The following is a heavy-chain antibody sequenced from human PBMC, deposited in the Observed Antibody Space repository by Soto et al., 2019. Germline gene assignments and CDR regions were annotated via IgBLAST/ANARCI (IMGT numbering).Heavy chain of an antibody. V-gene: IGHV1-69*13. CDR2: IIPIFGTA. CDR1: GGTFSSYA. CDR3: ASRYCSGGSCYLHYYYYYGMDV. Sequence: ASVKVSFKASGGTFSSYAISWVLQAPVQGLEWMGGIIPIFGTANYAQKFQGRVTITADESTSTAYMELSSLRSEDTAVYYCASRYCSGGSCYLHYYYYYGMDVWGQGTTVTVSS. J-gene: IGHJ6*02. D-gene: IGHD2-15*01.